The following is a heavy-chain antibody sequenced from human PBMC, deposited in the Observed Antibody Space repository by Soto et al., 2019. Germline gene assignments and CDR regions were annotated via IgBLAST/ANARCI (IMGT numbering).Heavy chain of an antibody. CDR3: ARSMHYSDCSNYSPFGY. CDR1: GGSISSSNW. Sequence: SETLSLTCAVSGGSISSSNWWSWVRQPPGKGLEWIGEIYHSGSTNYNPSLKSRVTISVDKSKNQFSLRLSSVTSADTAVYYCARSMHYSDCSNYSPFGYWGQGTLVTVSS. D-gene: IGHD3-22*01. J-gene: IGHJ4*02. V-gene: IGHV4-4*02. CDR2: IYHSGST.